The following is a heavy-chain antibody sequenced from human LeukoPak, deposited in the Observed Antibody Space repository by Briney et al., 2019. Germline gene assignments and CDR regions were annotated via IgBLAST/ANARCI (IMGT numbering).Heavy chain of an antibody. CDR1: GGCFSGYY. CDR3: ARHSSWYQYYFDY. V-gene: IGHV4-34*01. CDR2: INHSGST. J-gene: IGHJ4*02. Sequence: SETLSLTCAVYGGCFSGYYWSWIRQPPGKGLEWIGEINHSGSTNYNPSLKSRVTISVDTSKNQFSLKLSSVTAADTAVYYCARHSSWYQYYFDYWGQGTLVTVSS. D-gene: IGHD6-13*01.